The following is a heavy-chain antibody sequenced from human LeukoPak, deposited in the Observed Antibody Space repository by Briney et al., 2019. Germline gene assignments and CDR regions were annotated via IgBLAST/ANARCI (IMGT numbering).Heavy chain of an antibody. Sequence: PSETLSLTCAVYRGSFSGYYWSWIRQPPGKGLEWIGEINHSGSTNYNPSLKSRVTISVDTSKNQFSLKLSSVTAADTAVYYCARAPKMNYWGQGTLVTVSS. V-gene: IGHV4-34*01. J-gene: IGHJ4*02. CDR1: RGSFSGYY. CDR2: INHSGST. CDR3: ARAPKMNY.